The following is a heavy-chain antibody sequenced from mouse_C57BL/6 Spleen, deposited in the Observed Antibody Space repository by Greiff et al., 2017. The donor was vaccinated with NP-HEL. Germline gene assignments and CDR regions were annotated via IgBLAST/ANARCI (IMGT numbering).Heavy chain of an antibody. J-gene: IGHJ1*03. CDR1: GFTFSDYY. Sequence: EVHLVESEGGLVQPGSSMKLSCTASGFTFSDYYMAWVRQVPEKGLEWVANINYDGSSTYYLDSLKSRFIISRDNAKNILYLQMSSLKSEDTATYYCARRGTTYWYFDVWGTGTTVTVSS. V-gene: IGHV5-16*01. CDR2: INYDGSST. D-gene: IGHD1-1*01. CDR3: ARRGTTYWYFDV.